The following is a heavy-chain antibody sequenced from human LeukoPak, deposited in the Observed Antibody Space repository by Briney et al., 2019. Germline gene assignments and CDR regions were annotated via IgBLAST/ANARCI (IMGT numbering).Heavy chain of an antibody. Sequence: SVKVSCKASGGTFSYYAINWVRPAPGQGLEWMGRIIPILDIANYAQKFQGRVTITADKSTDTAHMELSSLRSEDTAVYYCARDLVIQPPATPSSYGMDVWGQGTTVTVSS. D-gene: IGHD1-1*01. J-gene: IGHJ6*02. CDR2: IIPILDIA. V-gene: IGHV1-69*04. CDR3: ARDLVIQPPATPSSYGMDV. CDR1: GGTFSYYA.